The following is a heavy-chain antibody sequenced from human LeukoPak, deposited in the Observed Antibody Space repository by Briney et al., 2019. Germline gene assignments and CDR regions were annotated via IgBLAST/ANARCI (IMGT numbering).Heavy chain of an antibody. CDR1: GFTFSSYS. J-gene: IGHJ3*02. Sequence: GGSLRLSCAASGFTFSSYSMNWVRQAPGKGLEWVSGISWNSGSIGYADSVKGRFTTSRDNAKNSLYLQMNSLRAEDTALYYCAKGGIQLWANDAFDIWGQGTMVTVSS. D-gene: IGHD5-18*01. V-gene: IGHV3-9*01. CDR3: AKGGIQLWANDAFDI. CDR2: ISWNSGSI.